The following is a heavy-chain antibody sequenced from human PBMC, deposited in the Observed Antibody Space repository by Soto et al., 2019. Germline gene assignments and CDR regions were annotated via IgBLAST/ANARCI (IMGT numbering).Heavy chain of an antibody. V-gene: IGHV5-51*01. J-gene: IGHJ6*03. Sequence: PGESLKISCKGSGYSFTSYWIGWVRQMPGKGLEWIEIIYPGDSDTRYSPSFQGQVTISADKSISTAYLQWSSPKASDTAMYYCARYHNSRGVIITVGHYYYYYYMDVWGKGTTVTVSS. CDR3: ARYHNSRGVIITVGHYYYYYYMDV. D-gene: IGHD3-10*01. CDR2: IYPGDSDT. CDR1: GYSFTSYW.